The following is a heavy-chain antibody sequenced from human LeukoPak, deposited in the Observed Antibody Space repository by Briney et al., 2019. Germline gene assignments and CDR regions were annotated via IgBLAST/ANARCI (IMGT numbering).Heavy chain of an antibody. CDR3: AKDRSGSSDSGYAH. CDR1: GFTFSSYG. D-gene: IGHD5-12*01. J-gene: IGHJ4*02. Sequence: GGSLRLSCAASGFTFSSYGMHWVRQAPGKGLEWVAFIRYDGSNKYYADSVKGRFTISRDNSKNTLYLQMNSLRAEDTAVYYCAKDRSGSSDSGYAHWSQGTLVTVSS. V-gene: IGHV3-30*02. CDR2: IRYDGSNK.